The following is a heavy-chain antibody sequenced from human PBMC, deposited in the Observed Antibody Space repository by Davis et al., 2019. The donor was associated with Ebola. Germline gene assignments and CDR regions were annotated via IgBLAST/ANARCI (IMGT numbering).Heavy chain of an antibody. CDR3: VKDSSLKYCSTTSCSKGSAFDI. Sequence: GESLKISCAASGFTFSSYGMSWVRQAPGKGLEWVSAISGTRGSTHYTDSVKGRLPISRDNSKNTLFLQLSSLRPEDTAVYYCVKDSSLKYCSTTSCSKGSAFDIWGQGTMVTVSS. CDR1: GFTFSSYG. CDR2: ISGTRGST. V-gene: IGHV3-23*01. D-gene: IGHD2-2*01. J-gene: IGHJ3*02.